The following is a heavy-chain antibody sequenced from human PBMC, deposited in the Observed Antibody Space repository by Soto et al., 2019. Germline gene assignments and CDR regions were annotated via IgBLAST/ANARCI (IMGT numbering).Heavy chain of an antibody. J-gene: IGHJ4*02. CDR3: AKGGRQWLVTSDFNY. Sequence: PGGSLRLSCAASGFTFSDYAMHWVRQAPGKGLEWVAVVSHDGRNTHYADSVKGRFTISRDSSRNTVPLEMTSLRAEDTAVYYFAKGGRQWLVTSDFNYWGQGA. D-gene: IGHD6-19*01. V-gene: IGHV3-30*18. CDR1: GFTFSDYA. CDR2: VSHDGRNT.